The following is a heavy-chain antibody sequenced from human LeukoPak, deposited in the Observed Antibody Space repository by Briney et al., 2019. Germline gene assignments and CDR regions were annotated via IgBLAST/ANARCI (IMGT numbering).Heavy chain of an antibody. CDR3: AELGITMIGGV. CDR1: GFTFSSYS. CDR2: ITSSSDSI. V-gene: IGHV3-48*01. Sequence: GGSLRLSCAASGFTFSSYSMNWVCQAPGKGLEWISYITSSSDSIQYADSVKGRFTISRDNAKNSLYLQMNSLRAEDTAVYYCAELGITMIGGVWGKGTTVTISS. D-gene: IGHD3-10*02. J-gene: IGHJ6*04.